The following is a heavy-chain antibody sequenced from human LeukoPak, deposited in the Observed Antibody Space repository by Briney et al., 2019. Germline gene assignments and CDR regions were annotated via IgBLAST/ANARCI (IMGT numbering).Heavy chain of an antibody. CDR2: IVYDGSNE. D-gene: IGHD6-19*01. J-gene: IGHJ3*02. CDR3: AKDQGIAGAGTDDAFDI. Sequence: PGGSLRLSCAASGDTLTNYGMRWGRPGLGEGVGCVAVIVYDGSNEYSTEFVKGRLTLSRDNSKNTLYLQMYSLRAEETAVYFCAKDQGIAGAGTDDAFDIWGQGTRVTVSS. CDR1: GDTLTNYG. V-gene: IGHV3-30*18.